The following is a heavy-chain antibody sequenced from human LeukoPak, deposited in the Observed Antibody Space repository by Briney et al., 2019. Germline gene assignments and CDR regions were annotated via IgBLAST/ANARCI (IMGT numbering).Heavy chain of an antibody. J-gene: IGHJ4*02. CDR1: GFTFSSYA. V-gene: IGHV3-23*01. CDR3: AKADPLRYCTNGVCYDFDY. CDR2: ISGSGGST. D-gene: IGHD2-8*01. Sequence: PGGSLRLSCAASGFTFSSYAMSWVRQAPGKGLEWLSAISGSGGSTYYADSVKGRFTISRDNSKNALYVQMNSLRAEDTAVYYCAKADPLRYCTNGVCYDFDYWGQGTLVTVSS.